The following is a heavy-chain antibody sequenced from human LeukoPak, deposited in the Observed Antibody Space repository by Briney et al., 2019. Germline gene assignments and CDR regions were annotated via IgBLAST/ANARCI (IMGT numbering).Heavy chain of an antibody. Sequence: PAETLSLTCTVCGGSISSRSSSSYSWGWIRQPPGKGLEWIGSIYYSGSTYYNPSLKSRVTISVDTSKNQVSLKLSSVTAADTAVYYCARVGYDILTGFYYFDYWGQGTLVTVSS. CDR3: ARVGYDILTGFYYFDY. J-gene: IGHJ4*02. D-gene: IGHD3-9*01. CDR2: IYYSGST. CDR1: GGSISSRSSSSYS. V-gene: IGHV4-39*07.